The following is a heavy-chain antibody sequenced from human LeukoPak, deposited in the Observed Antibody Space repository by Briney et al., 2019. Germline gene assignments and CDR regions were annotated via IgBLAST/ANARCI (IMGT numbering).Heavy chain of an antibody. CDR2: ISYDGSNK. CDR3: AQAWRWLQLNY. D-gene: IGHD5-24*01. CDR1: GFTFSSYG. J-gene: IGHJ4*02. Sequence: GGSLRLSCAASGFTFSSYGMHWVRQAPGKGLEWVAVISYDGSNKYYADSVKGRFTISRDNSMNALYLQMNSLRDEDTAVYYCAQAWRWLQLNYWGQGTLVTVSS. V-gene: IGHV3-30*18.